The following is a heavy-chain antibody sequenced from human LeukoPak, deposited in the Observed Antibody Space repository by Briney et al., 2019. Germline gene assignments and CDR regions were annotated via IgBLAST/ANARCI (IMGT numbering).Heavy chain of an antibody. V-gene: IGHV3-23*01. D-gene: IGHD6-13*01. CDR3: AKRTSGSSWYSSDY. Sequence: GGSLRLSCAASGFTFSSFAMNWVRQAPGKGLEWVSTMSGDATSTYYADSVKGRFTISRDNSKNTLYLQMNSLRAEDTAIYYCAKRTSGSSWYSSDYWGQGTLVTVSS. CDR2: MSGDATST. CDR1: GFTFSSFA. J-gene: IGHJ4*02.